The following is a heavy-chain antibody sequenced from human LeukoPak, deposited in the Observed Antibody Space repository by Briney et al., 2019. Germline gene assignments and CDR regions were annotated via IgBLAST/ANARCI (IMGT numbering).Heavy chain of an antibody. CDR1: GFAVGSNY. CDR3: ARGDGVYVY. V-gene: IGHV3-53*01. J-gene: IGHJ4*02. D-gene: IGHD5/OR15-5a*01. CDR2: IYFGGTT. Sequence: GGSLRLSCAASGFAVGSNYMTWVRQAPGQGLEWVSVIYFGGTTYYADSVKGRFTISRDNSKNTVYLQMNSLRVEDTAVYYCARGDGVYVYWGQGTLATVSS.